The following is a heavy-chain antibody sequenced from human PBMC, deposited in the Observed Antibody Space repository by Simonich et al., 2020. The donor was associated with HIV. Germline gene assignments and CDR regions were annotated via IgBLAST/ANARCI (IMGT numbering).Heavy chain of an antibody. CDR2: ISSSSSYI. CDR1: GFTCSSYS. D-gene: IGHD2-2*01. V-gene: IGHV3-21*01. Sequence: EVQLVESGGGLVKPGGSLRLSCAASGFTCSSYSMKWVRQALGKGLKWVSSISSSSSYIYYADSVKGRLTISRDNAKNSLYLQMNSLRAEDTAVYYCARDGRKGSSTSCSDYWGQGTLVTVSS. J-gene: IGHJ4*02. CDR3: ARDGRKGSSTSCSDY.